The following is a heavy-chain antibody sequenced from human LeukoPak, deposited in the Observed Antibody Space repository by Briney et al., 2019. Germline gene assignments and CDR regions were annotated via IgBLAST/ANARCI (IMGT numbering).Heavy chain of an antibody. J-gene: IGHJ4*02. V-gene: IGHV1-46*01. CDR3: ARAAGLVVVVAATLDY. CDR2: INPSGCST. Sequence: ASVKVSYKASGYTFTRNYMHWVRLAPGPGLEWMGIINPSGCSTNYAQKFQGRVTMTRDTSTSTVYMELSSLRSEDTAVYYCARAAGLVVVVAATLDYWGQGTLVTVSS. CDR1: GYTFTRNY. D-gene: IGHD2-15*01.